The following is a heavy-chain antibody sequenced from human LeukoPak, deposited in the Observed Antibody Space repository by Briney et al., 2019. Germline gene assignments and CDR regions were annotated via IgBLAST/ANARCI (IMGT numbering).Heavy chain of an antibody. D-gene: IGHD3-22*01. J-gene: IGHJ4*02. Sequence: GGSLRLSCAASGFTFSSYAMSWVRQAPGKGLEWVSAISGSGGSTYYADSVKGRFTISRDNSKNTLYLQMNSLRAEDTAVYYCARDKRDSSGYFDYWGQGTLVTVSS. CDR1: GFTFSSYA. V-gene: IGHV3-23*01. CDR2: ISGSGGST. CDR3: ARDKRDSSGYFDY.